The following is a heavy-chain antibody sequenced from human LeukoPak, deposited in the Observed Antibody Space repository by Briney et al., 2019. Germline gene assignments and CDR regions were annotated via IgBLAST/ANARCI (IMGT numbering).Heavy chain of an antibody. Sequence: GGSLRLSCAASGFTFGSYAMYWVRQAPGKGLEWVSGIFGSGGSAHYADSVKGRFTISRDNSKNTVYLQMDSLRAEDTATYDCAKTTTGYSSGRYPAWPIDYWGQGTLVTDCS. CDR1: GFTFGSYA. V-gene: IGHV3-23*01. CDR2: IFGSGGSA. D-gene: IGHD2-15*01. CDR3: AKTTTGYSSGRYPAWPIDY. J-gene: IGHJ4*02.